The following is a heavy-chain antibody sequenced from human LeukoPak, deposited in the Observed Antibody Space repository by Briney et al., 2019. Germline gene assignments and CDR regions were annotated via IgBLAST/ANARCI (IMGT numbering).Heavy chain of an antibody. D-gene: IGHD5-24*01. V-gene: IGHV3-74*01. J-gene: IGHJ4*01. CDR3: VRDNAYTFDY. Sequence: GGSLRLSCAVSGFKFSSYWMNWVRQVPGKGLMWVAHINTNGDSANYADSVKSRFTISRDNAKSTLSLQMNSLRAEDTAIYYCVRDNAYTFDYWGQGTLVTVSS. CDR1: GFKFSSYW. CDR2: INTNGDSA.